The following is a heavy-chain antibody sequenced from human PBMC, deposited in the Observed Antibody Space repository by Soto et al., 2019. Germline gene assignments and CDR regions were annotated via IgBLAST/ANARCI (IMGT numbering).Heavy chain of an antibody. V-gene: IGHV4-59*01. D-gene: IGHD6-19*01. CDR2: IYYSGST. J-gene: IGHJ6*02. CDR1: GGSISSYY. Sequence: PSETLSLTCTVSGGSISSYYWSWIRQPPGKGLEWIGYIYYSGSTNYNPSLKSRVTISVDTSKNQFSLKLSSVTAADTAVYYCARGPGIAVAGPRGGYYYGMDVWGQGTTVTVSS. CDR3: ARGPGIAVAGPRGGYYYGMDV.